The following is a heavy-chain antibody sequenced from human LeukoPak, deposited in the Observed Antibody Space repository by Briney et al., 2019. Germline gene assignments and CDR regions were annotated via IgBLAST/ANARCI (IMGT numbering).Heavy chain of an antibody. CDR3: AREGSGWYGEFDY. CDR1: GGSISSYY. Sequence: SETLSLTCTVSGGSISSYYWSWIRQPPGKGLEWIGYIYYSGSTNYNPSLKSRVTISVDTSKNQFSLKLSSVTAADTAVYYCAREGSGWYGEFDYWGQGTLVTVSS. D-gene: IGHD6-19*01. J-gene: IGHJ4*02. V-gene: IGHV4-59*01. CDR2: IYYSGST.